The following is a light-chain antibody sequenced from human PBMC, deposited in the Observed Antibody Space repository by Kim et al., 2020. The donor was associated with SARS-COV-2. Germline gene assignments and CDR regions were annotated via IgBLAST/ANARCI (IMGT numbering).Light chain of an antibody. Sequence: AFVGDRVTITCRASQSVSQWLAWYQQKPGKAPKLLIYTASTLESGVPSRFSGSGSGTEFTLTISSLQSDDFATYYCQQYGSYSKTFGHGTKVDIK. CDR3: QQYGSYSKT. V-gene: IGKV1-5*03. CDR2: TAS. CDR1: QSVSQW. J-gene: IGKJ3*01.